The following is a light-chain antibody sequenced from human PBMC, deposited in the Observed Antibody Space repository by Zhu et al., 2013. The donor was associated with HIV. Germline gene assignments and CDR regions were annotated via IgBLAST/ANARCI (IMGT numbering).Light chain of an antibody. CDR3: QQYNSWPRT. CDR2: AAS. CDR1: QSIGTN. J-gene: IGKJ1*01. Sequence: EIVMTQSPATLSVSPGEGATLSCTTSQSIGTNLAWYQQRPGQAPSLLMYAASTRATGIPARFSGSGSGTEFTLTISGLQSEDFAVYYCQQYNSWPRTFGQGTKVKSN. V-gene: IGKV3-15*01.